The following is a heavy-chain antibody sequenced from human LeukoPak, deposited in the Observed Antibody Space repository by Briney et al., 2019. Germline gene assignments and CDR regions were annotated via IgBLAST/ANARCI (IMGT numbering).Heavy chain of an antibody. J-gene: IGHJ4*02. Sequence: GGSLRLSCAASGFTFSSYSMNWVRQAPGKGLGWVSSISSSSSYIYYADSVKGRFTISRDNAKNSLYLQMNSLRAEDTAVYYCASLPGAVAGVEFWGQGTLVTVSS. CDR1: GFTFSSYS. V-gene: IGHV3-21*01. D-gene: IGHD6-19*01. CDR3: ASLPGAVAGVEF. CDR2: ISSSSSYI.